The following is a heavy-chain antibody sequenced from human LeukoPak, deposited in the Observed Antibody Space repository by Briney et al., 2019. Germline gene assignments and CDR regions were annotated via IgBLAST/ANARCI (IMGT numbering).Heavy chain of an antibody. D-gene: IGHD3-10*01. CDR1: TFTVSTNY. CDR2: IYTGGSP. V-gene: IGHV3-66*01. J-gene: IGHJ4*02. Sequence: GGSLRLSCAASTFTVSTNYMTWVRQAPGKGLEWVSMIYTGGSPYYADSVKGRFTISRDNSKNHLNLQMNSLTAEDTAVYYCVPLTDGSIDYWGQGTLVTVSS. CDR3: VPLTDGSIDY.